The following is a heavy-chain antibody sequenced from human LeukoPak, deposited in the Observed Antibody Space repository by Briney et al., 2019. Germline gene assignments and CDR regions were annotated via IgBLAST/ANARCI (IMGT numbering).Heavy chain of an antibody. CDR3: AEANCSSTSCHGVYCYYYGMDV. J-gene: IGHJ6*02. CDR2: INPNSGGT. V-gene: IGHV1-2*02. CDR1: GYTFTGYY. Sequence: ASVKVSCKASGYTFTGYYMHWVRQAPGQGLEWMGWINPNSGGTNYAQKFQGRVTMTRDTSISTAYMELSRLRSDDTAVYYCAEANCSSTSCHGVYCYYYGMDVWGQGTTVTVSS. D-gene: IGHD2-2*01.